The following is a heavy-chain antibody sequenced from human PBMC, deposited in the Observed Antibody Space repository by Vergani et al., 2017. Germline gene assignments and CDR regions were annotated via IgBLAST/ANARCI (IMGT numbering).Heavy chain of an antibody. J-gene: IGHJ5*02. CDR3: ARSIGYCAGATCRAYYFDH. D-gene: IGHD2-21*01. CDR2: IIPIFGTA. CDR1: GGTFSSYA. Sequence: QVQLVQSGAEVKKPGSSVKVSCKASGGTFSSYAISWVRQAPGQGLEWMGGIIPIFGTANYAQKFQGRVDMTRDPSTDTSTRTVQMTLSSLRSEDTAVYYCARSIGYCAGATCRAYYFDHWGQGTRVTVSS. V-gene: IGHV1-69*05.